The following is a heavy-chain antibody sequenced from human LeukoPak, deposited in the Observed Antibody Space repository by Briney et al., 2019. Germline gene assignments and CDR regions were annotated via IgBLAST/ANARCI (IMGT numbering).Heavy chain of an antibody. CDR3: ARDWSSGYLISDWFDP. Sequence: GGSLRLSCAASGFTLSSYGVSWVRQAPGKGLEWVSSISGSGGSPHYADSVKGRFTISRDNAKNSLYLQMNSLRAEDTAVYYCARDWSSGYLISDWFDPWGQGTLVTVSS. V-gene: IGHV3-21*01. CDR2: ISGSGGSP. J-gene: IGHJ5*02. D-gene: IGHD3-22*01. CDR1: GFTLSSYG.